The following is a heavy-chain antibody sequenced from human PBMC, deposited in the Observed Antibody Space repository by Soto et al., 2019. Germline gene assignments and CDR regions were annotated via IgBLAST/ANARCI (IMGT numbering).Heavy chain of an antibody. CDR3: ARQVPESIGWYTGYKSDV. V-gene: IGHV4-39*01. D-gene: IGHD6-19*01. J-gene: IGHJ6*02. CDR1: GGSISSSSYY. CDR2: IYYSGST. Sequence: SETLSLTCTVSGGSISSSSYYWGWIRQHPGKGLEWIGSIYYSGSTYYNPSLKSRVTISVDTSKNQFSLKLSSVTAADTAVYYFARQVPESIGWYTGYKSDVWGQGTTVTVSS.